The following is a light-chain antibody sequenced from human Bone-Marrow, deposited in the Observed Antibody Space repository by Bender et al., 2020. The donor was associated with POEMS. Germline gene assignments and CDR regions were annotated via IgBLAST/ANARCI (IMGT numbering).Light chain of an antibody. Sequence: QSMLTQAPSASATPGQRVTIACSGSSSNIGNHCVNWYQELPGEAPKLLIYYDDLLTPGVSDRFSASKSGTAASLDISELQSEDEALYYCSAWDDSLSGWVFGGGTKLTVL. CDR3: SAWDDSLSGWV. CDR1: SSNIGNHC. J-gene: IGLJ3*02. V-gene: IGLV1-36*01. CDR2: YDD.